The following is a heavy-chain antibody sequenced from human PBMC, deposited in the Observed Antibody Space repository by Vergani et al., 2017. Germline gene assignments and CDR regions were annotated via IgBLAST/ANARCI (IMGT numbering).Heavy chain of an antibody. CDR1: GGSISSYY. V-gene: IGHV4-59*01. CDR3: ARSRIYYGAGSPDY. CDR2: IYYTGST. J-gene: IGHJ4*02. Sequence: QVQLQESGPGLVKPSETLSLTCTVSGGSISSYYWTWIRQPPGKGLEWIGNIYYTGSTNYNPSLQSRVTMSVDTSNNQFSLYLTSVTAADTAVYYCARSRIYYGAGSPDYWGQGTLVTVSS. D-gene: IGHD3-10*01.